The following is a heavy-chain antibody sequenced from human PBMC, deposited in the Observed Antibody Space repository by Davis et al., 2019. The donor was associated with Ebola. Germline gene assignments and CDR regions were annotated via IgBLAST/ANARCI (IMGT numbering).Heavy chain of an antibody. J-gene: IGHJ6*02. CDR2: IIPIFGTA. CDR3: ARHCSGGSCSSTYYYYYGMDV. D-gene: IGHD2-15*01. Sequence: SVKVSCKASGGTFSSYAISWVRQAPGQGLEWMGGIIPIFGTANYAQKFQGRVTITADKSTSTAYMELSSLRSEDTAVYYCARHCSGGSCSSTYYYYYGMDVWGQGTTVTVSS. CDR1: GGTFSSYA. V-gene: IGHV1-69*06.